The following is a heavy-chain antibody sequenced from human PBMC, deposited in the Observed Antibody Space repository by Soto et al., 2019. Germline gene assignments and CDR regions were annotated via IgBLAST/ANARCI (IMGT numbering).Heavy chain of an antibody. CDR2: IRQDGGAQ. J-gene: IGHJ4*02. CDR1: GFTFTTYW. CDR3: VRGGHGSGSYLGSD. D-gene: IGHD3-10*01. V-gene: IGHV3-7*03. Sequence: EVQVVESGGGLAQPGGSLRLSCITSGFTFTTYWMSWVRQAPGKGLEWVANIRQDGGAQYYVDSVKGRFTISRDNAKNSVYLQMHSLRAEDTAVYFCVRGGHGSGSYLGSDWGQGTLVTVSS.